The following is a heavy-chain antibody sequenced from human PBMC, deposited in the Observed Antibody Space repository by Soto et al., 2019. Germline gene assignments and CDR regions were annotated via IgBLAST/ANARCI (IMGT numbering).Heavy chain of an antibody. CDR3: AAYGPNSGDGY. J-gene: IGHJ4*02. CDR2: IHFDGSA. CDR1: GFTIYKND. D-gene: IGHD4-17*01. Sequence: EVQLVQSGRGLVQPGGSLRLSCVASGFTIYKNDMIWVRQAPGKGLEWVAHIHFDGSAYYADSVKGRFTISKDNSKNTLYFQMNSLRSEDTAAYYCAAYGPNSGDGYWGQGTLVTVSS. V-gene: IGHV3-66*01.